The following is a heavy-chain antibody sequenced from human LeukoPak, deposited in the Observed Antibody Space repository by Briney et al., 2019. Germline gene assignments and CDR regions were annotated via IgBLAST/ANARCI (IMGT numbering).Heavy chain of an antibody. CDR1: GGSISSSSYY. V-gene: IGHV4-39*01. CDR2: IYYSGST. CDR3: ARRRGSGRFDY. J-gene: IGHJ4*02. Sequence: SGTLSLTCTVSGGSISSSSYYWGWIRQPPGKGLEWIGSIYYSGSTYYNPSLKCRVTISVDTSKNQFSLKLSSVTAADTAVYYCARRRGSGRFDYWGQGTLVTVSS. D-gene: IGHD3-10*01.